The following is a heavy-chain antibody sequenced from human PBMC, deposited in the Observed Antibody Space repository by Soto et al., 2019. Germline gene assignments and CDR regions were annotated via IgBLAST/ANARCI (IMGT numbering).Heavy chain of an antibody. V-gene: IGHV3-66*01. J-gene: IGHJ4*02. Sequence: GGSLRLSCAAAGVTVSSNYMSWVRQAPGKGLEWVSVIYSGGSTYYADSVKGRFTISRDNSKNTLYLQMNSLRAEDTAVYYCARALDGYFYWGQGTLVTVSS. CDR3: ARALDGYFY. CDR1: GVTVSSNY. D-gene: IGHD5-12*01. CDR2: IYSGGST.